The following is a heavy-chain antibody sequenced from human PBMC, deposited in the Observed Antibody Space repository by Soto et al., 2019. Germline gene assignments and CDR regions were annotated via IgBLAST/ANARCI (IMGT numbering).Heavy chain of an antibody. CDR2: IVVGSGNT. CDR1: GFTFTSSA. CDR3: VGEVWWAGGMDV. V-gene: IGHV1-58*02. J-gene: IGHJ6*02. D-gene: IGHD2-21*01. Sequence: QMQLVQSGPEVKKPGTSVKVSCKASGFTFTSSAMQWVRQARGQRLEWIGWIVVGSGNTNYAQKFQERVTITRDMATSTAYMELSNQRSEDTAVNYCVGEVWWAGGMDVWGQGTMVTVSS.